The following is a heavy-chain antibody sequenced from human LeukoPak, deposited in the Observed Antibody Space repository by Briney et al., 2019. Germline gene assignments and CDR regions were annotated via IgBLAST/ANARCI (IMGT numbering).Heavy chain of an antibody. CDR1: GFTFRNYG. CDR3: AKDIGRDGYNLPYDY. CDR2: MSGSGART. V-gene: IGHV3-23*01. J-gene: IGHJ4*02. D-gene: IGHD5-24*01. Sequence: GGTLRLSCAASGFTFRNYGMNWVRQAPGKGLEWVSLMSGSGARTYYADSVKGRFTISRDNSKNTLYLQMNSLRAEDTAVYYCAKDIGRDGYNLPYDYWGQGTLVTVSS.